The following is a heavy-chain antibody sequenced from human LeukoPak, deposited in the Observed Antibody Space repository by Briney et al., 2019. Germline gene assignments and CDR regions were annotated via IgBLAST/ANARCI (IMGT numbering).Heavy chain of an antibody. V-gene: IGHV4-59*01. D-gene: IGHD3-3*01. CDR1: GGSISSYY. Sequence: SETLSLTCTVSGGSISSYYWNWIRQPPGKGLEWIGYIYYSGSTNYNPSLKSRVTISVDTSKNQFSLKLSSVTAADTAVYYCASWYDFWSGYRYWGQGTLVTVSS. J-gene: IGHJ4*02. CDR3: ASWYDFWSGYRY. CDR2: IYYSGST.